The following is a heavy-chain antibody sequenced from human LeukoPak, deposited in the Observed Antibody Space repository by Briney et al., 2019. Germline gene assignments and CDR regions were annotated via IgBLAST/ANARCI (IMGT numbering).Heavy chain of an antibody. CDR3: ARRSAWYDY. CDR1: GGSISSSTYY. J-gene: IGHJ4*02. Sequence: SETLSLTCTVSGGSISSSTYYWGWIRQPPGKGLEWIGSISYNGYTNYNPSLKSRVTISADTSKNQFSLRLNSVTAADTAVYYCARRSAWYDYWGQGTLVTVTS. V-gene: IGHV4-39*07. CDR2: ISYNGYT. D-gene: IGHD6-19*01.